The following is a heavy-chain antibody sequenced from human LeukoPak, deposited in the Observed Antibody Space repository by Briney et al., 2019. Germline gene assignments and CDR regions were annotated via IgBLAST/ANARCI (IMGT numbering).Heavy chain of an antibody. Sequence: GASVKVSCKAYGNTFTGYYMHWVRQAPGQGLEWMGWINPNSGATGYAQKFQGRVTMTRDTSISTDYMEVTRLRSDDTAVYYCAREGIVGATYDAFDIWGQGTMVTVSS. V-gene: IGHV1-2*02. CDR1: GNTFTGYY. D-gene: IGHD1-26*01. CDR2: INPNSGAT. J-gene: IGHJ3*02. CDR3: AREGIVGATYDAFDI.